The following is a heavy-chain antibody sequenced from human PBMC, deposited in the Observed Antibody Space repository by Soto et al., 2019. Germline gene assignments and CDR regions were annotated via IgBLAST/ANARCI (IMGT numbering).Heavy chain of an antibody. V-gene: IGHV5-51*01. CDR3: ARAQLQGGPLYAMDV. Sequence: PGESLKISCKGATYSFTTYWIDWVRQKPGKGLEWMGTIYPGDSDTRYSPSFQGQVTISVDKSTSTAHLQWRSLKASETAMYYRARAQLQGGPLYAMDVWGQGTTVTVSS. D-gene: IGHD2-2*01. CDR1: TYSFTTYW. CDR2: IYPGDSDT. J-gene: IGHJ6*02.